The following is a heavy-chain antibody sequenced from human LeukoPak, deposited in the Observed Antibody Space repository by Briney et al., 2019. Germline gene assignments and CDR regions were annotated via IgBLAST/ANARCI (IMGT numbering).Heavy chain of an antibody. D-gene: IGHD3-3*01. J-gene: IGHJ6*03. V-gene: IGHV4-39*07. Sequence: SETLSLTCTVSGGSISSSSYYWGWIRQPPGKGLEWIGSIYYSGSTYYNPSLKSRVTISVDTSKNQFSLKLSSVTAADTAVYYCARTLRFAFYYYMDVWGKGTTVTVSS. CDR3: ARTLRFAFYYYMDV. CDR2: IYYSGST. CDR1: GGSISSSSYY.